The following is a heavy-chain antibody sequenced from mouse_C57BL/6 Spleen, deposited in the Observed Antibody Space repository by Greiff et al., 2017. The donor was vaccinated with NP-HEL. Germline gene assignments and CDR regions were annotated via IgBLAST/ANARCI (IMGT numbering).Heavy chain of an antibody. CDR1: GYSITSGYY. CDR2: ISYDGSN. CDR3: ARAFDGYYEY. J-gene: IGHJ2*01. V-gene: IGHV3-6*01. D-gene: IGHD2-3*01. Sequence: EVQLVESGPGLVKPSQSLSLTCSVTGYSITSGYYWNWIRQFPGNKLEWMGYISYDGSNNYNPSLKNRISITRDTSKNQFFLKLNSVTTEDTATYYCARAFDGYYEYWGQGTTLTVSS.